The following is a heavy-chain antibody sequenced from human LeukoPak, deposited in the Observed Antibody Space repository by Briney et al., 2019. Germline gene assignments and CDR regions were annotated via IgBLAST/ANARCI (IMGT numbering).Heavy chain of an antibody. Sequence: GESLRISCKGSGYSFTSYWISWVRQMPGKGLEWMGRIDPSDSYTNYSPSFQGHVTISADKSISTAYLQWSSLKASDTAMYYCARQDYYDRRGYYYDYWGQGTLVTVSS. CDR1: GYSFTSYW. CDR3: ARQDYYDRRGYYYDY. D-gene: IGHD3-22*01. CDR2: IDPSDSYT. J-gene: IGHJ4*02. V-gene: IGHV5-10-1*01.